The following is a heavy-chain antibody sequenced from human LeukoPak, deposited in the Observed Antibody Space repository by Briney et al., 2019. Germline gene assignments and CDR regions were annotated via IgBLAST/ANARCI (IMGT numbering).Heavy chain of an antibody. J-gene: IGHJ4*02. CDR3: MGGGSITVAGY. Sequence: PGGSLRLSCAASGFTFSNYYMHWVRQAPGKGLVWVSRINGDGSSTHYADSVKGRFTISRDNAKNTLYLQMNSLRAEDTAVYYCMGGGSITVAGYWGQGTLVTVSS. V-gene: IGHV3-74*01. CDR1: GFTFSNYY. CDR2: INGDGSST. D-gene: IGHD6-19*01.